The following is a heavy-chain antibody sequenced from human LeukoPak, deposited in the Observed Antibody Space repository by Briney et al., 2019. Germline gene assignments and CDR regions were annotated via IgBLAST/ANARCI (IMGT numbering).Heavy chain of an antibody. Sequence: PSETLSLTCTVSDGSITNYYWSWIRQPPGKGLEWIGHIYYSGSTNYNPSLKSRVTISVDTSKNQFSLKLSSVTAADTAVYYCARDPCSGSCLPDYWGQGTLVTVSS. CDR2: IYYSGST. CDR3: ARDPCSGSCLPDY. D-gene: IGHD3-10*02. CDR1: DGSITNYY. J-gene: IGHJ4*02. V-gene: IGHV4-59*01.